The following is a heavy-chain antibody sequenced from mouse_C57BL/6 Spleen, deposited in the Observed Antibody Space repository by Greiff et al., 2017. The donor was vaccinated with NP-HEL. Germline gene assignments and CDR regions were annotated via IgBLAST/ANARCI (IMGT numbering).Heavy chain of an antibody. CDR3: ARVAVCNYGDYFDY. J-gene: IGHJ2*01. CDR1: GYTFTSYW. V-gene: IGHV1-72*01. D-gene: IGHD2-1*01. CDR2: IDPNSGGT. Sequence: VQLQQPGAELVKPGASVKLSCKASGYTFTSYWMHWVKQRPGRGLEWIGRIDPNSGGTKYNEKFKSKATLTVDKHTSTAYMQLSILTSEDSAVYYCARVAVCNYGDYFDYWGQGTTLTVSS.